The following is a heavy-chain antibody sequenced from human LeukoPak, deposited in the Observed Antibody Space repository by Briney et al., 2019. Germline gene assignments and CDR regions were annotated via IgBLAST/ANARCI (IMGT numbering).Heavy chain of an antibody. Sequence: ASVKVSCKASGYIFTNYVLHWVRQAPGQRLEWMGWTNAADGTTKYSQMLQGRLTITRDKSATTTHMELSSLTPEDTAVYYCARDALGAPGAYWWFDPWGQGTLVTVSS. D-gene: IGHD1-26*01. CDR3: ARDALGAPGAYWWFDP. CDR1: GYIFTNYV. V-gene: IGHV1-3*01. CDR2: TNAADGTT. J-gene: IGHJ5*02.